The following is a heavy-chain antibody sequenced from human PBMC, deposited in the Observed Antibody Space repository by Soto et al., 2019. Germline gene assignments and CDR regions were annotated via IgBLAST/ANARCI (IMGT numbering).Heavy chain of an antibody. V-gene: IGHV4-30-4*01. Sequence: VQLQESGPGLVKPSQTLSLTCTVSGGSISSGYYYWSWIRQPPGKGLEWIGYIYSSGKTYYNPSLKTRLTMSVDTSRNQFSLKLSSVTAADTAVYYCARDEGYYYGSGWGQGTLVTVSS. CDR2: IYSSGKT. CDR3: ARDEGYYYGSG. CDR1: GGSISSGYYY. D-gene: IGHD3-10*01. J-gene: IGHJ4*02.